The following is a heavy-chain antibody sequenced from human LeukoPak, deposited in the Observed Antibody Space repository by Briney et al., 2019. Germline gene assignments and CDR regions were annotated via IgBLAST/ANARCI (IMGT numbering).Heavy chain of an antibody. CDR2: IYHSGST. Sequence: TSETLSLTCAVSGYSISSGYYWGWIRQPPRKGLEWIGSIYHSGSTYYNPSLKSRVTISVDTSKNQFSLKLSSVTAADTAVYYCARRSVAAAANYYYYYMDVWGKGTTVTVSS. D-gene: IGHD6-13*01. V-gene: IGHV4-38-2*01. J-gene: IGHJ6*03. CDR3: ARRSVAAAANYYYYYMDV. CDR1: GYSISSGYY.